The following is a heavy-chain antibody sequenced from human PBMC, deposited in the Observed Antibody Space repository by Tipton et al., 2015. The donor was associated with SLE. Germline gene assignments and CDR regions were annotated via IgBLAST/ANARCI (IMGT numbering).Heavy chain of an antibody. Sequence: GSLRLSCAASQMMLSGNEMNWVRQAPGKGLEWVASIQQDGSEKYYVDSVKGRFSISRDNAKNSLYLQMNSLRVEDTALYYCARDLGSYFDPWGQGTLVTVPS. V-gene: IGHV3-7*01. CDR1: QMMLSGNE. D-gene: IGHD3-10*01. CDR2: IQQDGSEK. J-gene: IGHJ5*02. CDR3: ARDLGSYFDP.